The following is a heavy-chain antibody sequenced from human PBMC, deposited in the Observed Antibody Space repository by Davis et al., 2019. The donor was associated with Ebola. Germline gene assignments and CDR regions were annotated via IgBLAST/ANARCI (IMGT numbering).Heavy chain of an antibody. CDR2: IYYSGST. D-gene: IGHD5-18*01. Sequence: SETLSLTCTVSGGSISSSSYYWSWIRQPPGKGLEWIGYIYYSGSTNYNPSLKSRVTISVDTSKNQFSLKLSSVTAADTAVYYCARHTPNSYGSMNYYYGMDVWGQGTTVTVSS. CDR3: ARHTPNSYGSMNYYYGMDV. CDR1: GGSISSSSYY. J-gene: IGHJ6*02. V-gene: IGHV4-61*05.